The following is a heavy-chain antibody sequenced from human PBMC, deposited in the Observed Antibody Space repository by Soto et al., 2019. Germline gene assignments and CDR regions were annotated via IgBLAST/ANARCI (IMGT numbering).Heavy chain of an antibody. Sequence: QVQLVQSGAELKEPGDSVRVSCEASGYTFTAYYIHWVRQAPGQGLEWMGWINPRFGDTSYAQDFQGRVCMTRDTSISTVYMELSRLNSDDTAIYYCARNMDYYYGPGSGNGHGFWGQGTTVTVFS. D-gene: IGHD3-10*01. V-gene: IGHV1-2*02. CDR2: INPRFGDT. J-gene: IGHJ6*02. CDR3: ARNMDYYYGPGSGNGHGF. CDR1: GYTFTAYY.